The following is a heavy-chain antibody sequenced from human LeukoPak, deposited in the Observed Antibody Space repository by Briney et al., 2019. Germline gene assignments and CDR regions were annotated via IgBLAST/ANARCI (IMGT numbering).Heavy chain of an antibody. J-gene: IGHJ4*02. D-gene: IGHD3-22*01. CDR2: ISWNSGSI. CDR3: AKGYDSSGSPSDY. Sequence: SLRLSCAASGFTFDDYAMHWVRQAPGKGLEWVSGISWNSGSIGYADSVKGRFTISRDNAKNSLYLQMNSLRAEDTALYYCAKGYDSSGSPSDYWGQGTLVTVSS. V-gene: IGHV3-9*01. CDR1: GFTFDDYA.